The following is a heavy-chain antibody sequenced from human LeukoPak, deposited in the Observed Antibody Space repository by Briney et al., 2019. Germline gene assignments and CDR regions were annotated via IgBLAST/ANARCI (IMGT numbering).Heavy chain of an antibody. D-gene: IGHD3-10*01. V-gene: IGHV3-53*01. CDR3: ASGSGSYRTPYYYMDV. J-gene: IGHJ6*03. CDR2: FYSGGST. Sequence: GGSLRLSCAASGFTVSSNYMSWVRQAPGKGLEWVTVFYSGGSTYCADSVKGRFTISRDNSKNTLYLQMNSLRAEDTAVYYCASGSGSYRTPYYYMDVWGTGTTVTVSS. CDR1: GFTVSSNY.